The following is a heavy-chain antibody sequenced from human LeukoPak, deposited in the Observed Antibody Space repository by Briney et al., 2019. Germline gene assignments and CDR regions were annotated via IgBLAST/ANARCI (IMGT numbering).Heavy chain of an antibody. Sequence: GRSLRLSCAASGFTFSSYAMHWVRQAPGKGLEWVAVISYDGSNKYYADSVKGRFTISRDNSKNTLYLQMNSLRAEDTAVYYCARAWYSSGWPPVDYWGQGTLVTVSS. CDR2: ISYDGSNK. CDR3: ARAWYSSGWPPVDY. D-gene: IGHD6-19*01. J-gene: IGHJ4*02. CDR1: GFTFSSYA. V-gene: IGHV3-30*04.